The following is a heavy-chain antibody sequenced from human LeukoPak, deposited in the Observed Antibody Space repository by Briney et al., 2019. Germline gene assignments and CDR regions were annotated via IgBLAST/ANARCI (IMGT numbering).Heavy chain of an antibody. Sequence: SGGSLRLSCAASGFTFSSYEMNWVRQAPGKGLEWVSYISSSGSTIYYADSVKGRFTISRDNFKNTLYLQMNSLRAEDTAVYYCAKDGGVWFGESNDYWGQGTLVTVSS. CDR2: ISSSGSTI. CDR1: GFTFSSYE. V-gene: IGHV3-48*03. J-gene: IGHJ4*02. D-gene: IGHD3-10*01. CDR3: AKDGGVWFGESNDY.